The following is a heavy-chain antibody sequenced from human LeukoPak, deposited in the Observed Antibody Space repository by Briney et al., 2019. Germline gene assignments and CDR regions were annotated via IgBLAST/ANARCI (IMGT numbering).Heavy chain of an antibody. CDR1: GDSITSGGYY. CDR3: VRGSYSYGYPADY. CDR2: INHSGST. D-gene: IGHD5-18*01. J-gene: IGHJ4*02. Sequence: PSETLSLTCSVSGDSITSGGYYWSWIRQPPGKGLEWIGEINHSGSTNYNPSLKSRVTISVDTSKNQFSLKLSSVTAADTAVYYCVRGSYSYGYPADYWGQGTLVTVSS. V-gene: IGHV4-34*01.